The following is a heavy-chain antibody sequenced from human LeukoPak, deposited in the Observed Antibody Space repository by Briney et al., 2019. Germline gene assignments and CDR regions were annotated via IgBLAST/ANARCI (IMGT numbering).Heavy chain of an antibody. D-gene: IGHD6-19*01. CDR1: GGSISSYY. V-gene: IGHV4-59*01. J-gene: IGHJ4*02. CDR3: ARRNVGYRSGQLDY. Sequence: SETLSLTCTVSGGSISSYYWSWIRQPPGKGLEWIGYIYSSGSTNYNPSLKSRVTISVDTSKNQFSLKLSSVTAADAAVYYCARRNVGYRSGQLDYWGQGTLVTVSS. CDR2: IYSSGST.